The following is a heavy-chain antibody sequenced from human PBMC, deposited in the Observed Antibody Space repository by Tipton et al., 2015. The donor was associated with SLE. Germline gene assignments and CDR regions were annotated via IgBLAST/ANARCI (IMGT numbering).Heavy chain of an antibody. J-gene: IGHJ4*02. CDR1: GFMFSKYA. Sequence: SLRLSCSASGFMFSKYAMYWVRRAPGKGLEHVATITTYRDTTYYGDSVEGRFTISRDNSRGTLYLQMSSLRPEDTAVYYCVKESITYSTTSGFDYWGQGTQVTVSS. D-gene: IGHD6-6*01. CDR2: ITTYRDTT. V-gene: IGHV3-64D*06. CDR3: VKESITYSTTSGFDY.